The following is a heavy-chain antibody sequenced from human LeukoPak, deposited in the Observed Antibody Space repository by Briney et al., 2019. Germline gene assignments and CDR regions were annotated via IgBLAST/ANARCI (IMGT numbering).Heavy chain of an antibody. Sequence: PGGSLRLSCAASGFTFSSYSMNWVRQAPGKGLEWVSYISSSSSTIYYADSVKGRFTISRDNAKNSLYLQMNSLRAEDTAVYYCARDRRGSYGPVLDYWGQGTLVTVSS. V-gene: IGHV3-48*04. CDR3: ARDRRGSYGPVLDY. CDR2: ISSSSSTI. CDR1: GFTFSSYS. D-gene: IGHD1-26*01. J-gene: IGHJ4*02.